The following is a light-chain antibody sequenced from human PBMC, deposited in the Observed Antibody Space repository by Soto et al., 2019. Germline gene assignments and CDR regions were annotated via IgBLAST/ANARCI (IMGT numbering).Light chain of an antibody. CDR2: GAS. Sequence: DIVMTQSPATLSVSPGERATLSRRASESVSSYLAWYQQKPGQAPRLLIYGASTRATGIPARFSGSGSGTEFTLTISSLQSEDFAVYYCQQYNNWPPKTFGQGTKVDIK. V-gene: IGKV3-15*01. CDR3: QQYNNWPPKT. J-gene: IGKJ1*01. CDR1: ESVSSY.